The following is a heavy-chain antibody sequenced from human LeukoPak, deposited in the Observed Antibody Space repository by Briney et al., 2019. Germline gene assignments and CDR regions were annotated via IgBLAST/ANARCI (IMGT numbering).Heavy chain of an antibody. V-gene: IGHV3-23*01. CDR3: AKEGGSYSLLYYFDF. J-gene: IGHJ4*02. Sequence: GGSLRLSCAASGFTFSSYAMSWVRQAPGKGLEWVTAISGSGGSTYYADSVKGRFTISRDNSKNTLYLQMNSLRAEDTAVYYCAKEGGSYSLLYYFDFWGQGALVTVSS. CDR1: GFTFSSYA. CDR2: ISGSGGST. D-gene: IGHD3-16*01.